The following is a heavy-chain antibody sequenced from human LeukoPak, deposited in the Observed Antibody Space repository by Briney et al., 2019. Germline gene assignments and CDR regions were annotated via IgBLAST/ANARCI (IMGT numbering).Heavy chain of an antibody. CDR3: ARDKVILDYYDSSGDAFDI. J-gene: IGHJ3*02. D-gene: IGHD3-22*01. V-gene: IGHV1-2*02. CDR2: INPNSGGT. CDR1: GYTFTGYY. Sequence: ASVKVSCKASGYTFTGYYMHWVRQAPGQGLEWMGWINPNSGGTNYAQKFQGRVTMTGDTSISTAYMEPSRLRSDDTAVYYCARDKVILDYYDSSGDAFDIWGQGTMVTVSS.